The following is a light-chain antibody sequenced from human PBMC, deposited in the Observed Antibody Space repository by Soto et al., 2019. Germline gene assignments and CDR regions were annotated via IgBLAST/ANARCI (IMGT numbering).Light chain of an antibody. CDR3: QSYDSSLSGV. Sequence: QSVLTQPPSVSGAPGQRVTISCTGSSSNIGAGYDVHWYQQFPGTAPKLLIYGSSNRPSGVPDRFSGSKSGTSASLAITGLQAEDEADYYCQSYDSSLSGVFGSGTKV. J-gene: IGLJ1*01. CDR1: SSNIGAGYD. CDR2: GSS. V-gene: IGLV1-40*01.